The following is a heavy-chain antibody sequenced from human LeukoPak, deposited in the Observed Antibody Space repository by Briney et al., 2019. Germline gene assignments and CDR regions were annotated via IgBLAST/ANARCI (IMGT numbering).Heavy chain of an antibody. CDR1: GGSISSYY. CDR3: SREGYYYDIDV. V-gene: IGHV4-59*12. J-gene: IGHJ6*04. CDR2: IYYSGST. Sequence: SETLSLTCTVSGGSISSYYWSWIRQPPGKGLEWIGSIYYSGSTNYNPSLKSRITIAVDKSKNQFSLNVRPGAAAETAVYYCSREGYYYDIDVWGKETTVTVS.